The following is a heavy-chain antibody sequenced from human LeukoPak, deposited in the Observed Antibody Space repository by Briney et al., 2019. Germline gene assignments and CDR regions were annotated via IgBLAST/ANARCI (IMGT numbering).Heavy chain of an antibody. CDR2: ISAYNGNT. D-gene: IGHD2-2*01. V-gene: IGHV1-18*04. J-gene: IGHJ4*02. CDR1: GYTFTSYG. CDR3: ARALFRGVVPAALGY. Sequence: ASVKVSCKASGYTFTSYGISWVRQAPGQGLEWMGWISAYNGNTIYAQKLQGRVTMTTDTSTSTAYMELRSLRSDDTAVYYCARALFRGVVPAALGYWGQGTLVTVSS.